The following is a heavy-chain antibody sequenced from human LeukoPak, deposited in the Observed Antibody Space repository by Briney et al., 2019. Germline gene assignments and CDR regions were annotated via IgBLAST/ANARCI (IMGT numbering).Heavy chain of an antibody. J-gene: IGHJ4*02. CDR3: ARELFGVPDY. Sequence: GGSLRLSCAASGFTVSSNYMSWVRQAPGKGLEWVSVIYSGGSTYYADSVKGRFAISRDNSKNTLYLQMNSLRAEDTAVYYCARELFGVPDYWGQGTLVTVSS. D-gene: IGHD2-21*01. V-gene: IGHV3-53*01. CDR1: GFTVSSNY. CDR2: IYSGGST.